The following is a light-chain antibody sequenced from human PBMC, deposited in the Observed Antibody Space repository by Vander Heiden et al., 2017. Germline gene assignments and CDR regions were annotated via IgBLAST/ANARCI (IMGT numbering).Light chain of an antibody. CDR2: DVS. J-gene: IGLJ2*01. CDR3: SSYTSSSTREV. V-gene: IGLV2-14*01. Sequence: QSALTQPASVSGSPGQSIPIPCTATSSDVGGYNYVSWYQQHPGKAPKLMIYDVSNRPSGVSNRFSGSKSGNTAALTISGLQAEDEADYYCSSYTSSSTREVFGGGTKLTVL. CDR1: SSDVGGYNY.